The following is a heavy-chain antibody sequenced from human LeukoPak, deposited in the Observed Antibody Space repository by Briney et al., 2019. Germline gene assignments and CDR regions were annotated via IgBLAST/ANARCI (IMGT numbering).Heavy chain of an antibody. Sequence: PGRSLRLSCAASGFTFSSYAMHWVRQAPGKGLEGVAVISYDGSNKYYADSVKGGFTISRDNSKNTLYLQMKSLRAEDRAVYYCAQPEVNYDSSGYPTYYFEYWGQGTLVTVSS. CDR1: GFTFSSYA. CDR2: ISYDGSNK. CDR3: AQPEVNYDSSGYPTYYFEY. J-gene: IGHJ4*02. V-gene: IGHV3-30-3*01. D-gene: IGHD3-22*01.